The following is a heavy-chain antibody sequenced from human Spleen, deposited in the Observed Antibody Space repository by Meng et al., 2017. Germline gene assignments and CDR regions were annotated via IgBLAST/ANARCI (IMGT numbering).Heavy chain of an antibody. Sequence: SETLSLTCTVSDDSISSYYWNWIRQPPGKGLEWIGFIYHNGDTYYNPSLKSRVTISVDTSKNQFSLKLSSVTAADTAVYYCARGYYDILTGSEYYFDYWGQGTLVTVSS. CDR3: ARGYYDILTGSEYYFDY. V-gene: IGHV4-59*12. D-gene: IGHD3-9*01. CDR2: IYHNGDT. J-gene: IGHJ4*02. CDR1: DDSISSYY.